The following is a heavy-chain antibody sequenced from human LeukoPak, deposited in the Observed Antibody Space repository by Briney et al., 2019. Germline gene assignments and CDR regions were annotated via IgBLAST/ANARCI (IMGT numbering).Heavy chain of an antibody. D-gene: IGHD6-13*01. CDR3: AKDPKYSNNWYYFDY. J-gene: IGHJ4*02. V-gene: IGHV3-23*01. CDR1: GFTFSSYA. Sequence: GGSLRLSCAASGFTFSSYAMSWVRQALGKGLEWVSVISGSGGSTYYADSVKGRFTISRDNSKNTLYLQMNSLRAEDTAVYYCAKDPKYSNNWYYFDYWGQGTLVTVSS. CDR2: ISGSGGST.